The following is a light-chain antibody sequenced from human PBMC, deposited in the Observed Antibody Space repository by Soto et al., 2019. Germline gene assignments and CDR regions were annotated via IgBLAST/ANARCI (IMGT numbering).Light chain of an antibody. J-gene: IGLJ1*01. Sequence: QSLPTHPASVSGSPGHSITISFTRTSSDVCSYNFVSWYQQLPGKAPKLTIYEFSNRPSGFSNRFSGSKSGNTASLTISGLQAEDEADYSCSSYTTSSNYVVGSGTKIT. CDR2: EFS. CDR3: SSYTTSSNYV. V-gene: IGLV2-14*01. CDR1: SSDVCSYNF.